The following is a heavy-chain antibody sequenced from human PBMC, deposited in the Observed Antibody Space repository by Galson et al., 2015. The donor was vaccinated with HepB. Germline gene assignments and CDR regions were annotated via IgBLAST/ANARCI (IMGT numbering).Heavy chain of an antibody. CDR2: ISAYSGHT. Sequence: SVKVSCKASGYTFISYGISWVRQAPGQGLEWMGWISAYSGHTKYEQKFQGRVTMTTDTSTTTAYMELRSLRSDDTAVYYCARDGGNWNAAGWFDPWGQGTLVTVSS. J-gene: IGHJ5*02. CDR3: ARDGGNWNAAGWFDP. CDR1: GYTFISYG. D-gene: IGHD1-1*01. V-gene: IGHV1-18*01.